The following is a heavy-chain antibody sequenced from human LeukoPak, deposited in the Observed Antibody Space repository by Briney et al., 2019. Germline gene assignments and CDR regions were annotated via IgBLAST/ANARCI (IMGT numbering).Heavy chain of an antibody. J-gene: IGHJ4*02. D-gene: IGHD3-10*01. CDR2: IYHSGST. Sequence: TSETLSLTCAVSGGSISSSNWWSWVRQPPGRGLEWIGEIYHSGSTNYNLSLKSRVTISVDKSKNQFSLKLSSVTAADTAVYYCARHGFPYYGSGSYYLYWGQGTLVTVSS. CDR1: GGSISSSNW. CDR3: ARHGFPYYGSGSYYLY. V-gene: IGHV4-4*02.